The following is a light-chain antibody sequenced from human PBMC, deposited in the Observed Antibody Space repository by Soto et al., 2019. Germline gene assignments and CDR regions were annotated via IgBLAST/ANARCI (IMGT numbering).Light chain of an antibody. V-gene: IGLV2-14*03. Sequence: QSALTQPASVSGSPGQSITISCTGTSSDIGGYNFVSLYQQHPGKAPKLMIYDVTNRPPGLSDRFSGSKSGNTASLTISGLQAEDEADYYCSSYTTSSTLVFGGGTKVTVL. CDR1: SSDIGGYNF. CDR3: SSYTTSSTLV. J-gene: IGLJ3*02. CDR2: DVT.